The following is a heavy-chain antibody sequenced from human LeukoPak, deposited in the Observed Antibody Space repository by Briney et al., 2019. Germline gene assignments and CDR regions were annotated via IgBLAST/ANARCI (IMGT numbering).Heavy chain of an antibody. V-gene: IGHV4-59*08. Sequence: SETLSLTCSVSGGSISPYYWSWIRQPPGKGLEWIGYMYYSGSANYNPSLKSRVTISVDTSKNQFSLKLSSVTAADTAVYHCASLRRVDYFDYWGQGTLVTVSS. CDR3: ASLRRVDYFDY. CDR2: MYYSGSA. CDR1: GGSISPYY. D-gene: IGHD2-15*01. J-gene: IGHJ4*02.